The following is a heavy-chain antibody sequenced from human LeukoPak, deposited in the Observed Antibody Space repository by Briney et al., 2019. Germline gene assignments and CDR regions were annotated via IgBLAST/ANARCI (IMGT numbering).Heavy chain of an antibody. J-gene: IGHJ4*02. Sequence: GGSLRLSCAASGFTFSTSALSWVRQAPGKGLEWVSTISASGGGTFYADSVNGRFTISRDNSKNTLYLQMNSLRAEDTAVYYCAKGGGSYYPLYFDYWGRGTLVTVSS. D-gene: IGHD1-26*01. CDR1: GFTFSTSA. CDR3: AKGGGSYYPLYFDY. CDR2: ISASGGGT. V-gene: IGHV3-23*01.